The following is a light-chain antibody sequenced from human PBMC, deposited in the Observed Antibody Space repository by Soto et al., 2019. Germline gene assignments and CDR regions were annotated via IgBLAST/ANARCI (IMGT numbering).Light chain of an antibody. CDR2: DAS. J-gene: IGKJ5*01. CDR3: QQYGSSPIT. CDR1: AAVSSSY. V-gene: IGKV3D-20*01. Sequence: EIVLTQSPATLSFSPGERATLSCGASAAVSSSYVAWYQQKSGLAPRLLIHDASSRATGIPDRFSGSKSGTEFTLTIRSLEPEDAALYYCQQYGSSPITFGHGTRLEIK.